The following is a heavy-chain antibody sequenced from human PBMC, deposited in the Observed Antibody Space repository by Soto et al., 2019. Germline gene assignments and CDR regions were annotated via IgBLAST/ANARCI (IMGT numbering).Heavy chain of an antibody. CDR1: GFTFSSYW. CDR2: IYSGGST. V-gene: IGHV3-66*01. Sequence: PGGSLRLSCSTSGFTFSSYWMSWVRQAPEKGLEWASVIYSGGSTHYADSVKGRFTISRDNSKNTLYLQMNSLRAEDTAVYYCAKRPLDLLCFDYWGQGTLVTVSS. J-gene: IGHJ4*02. CDR3: AKRPLDLLCFDY.